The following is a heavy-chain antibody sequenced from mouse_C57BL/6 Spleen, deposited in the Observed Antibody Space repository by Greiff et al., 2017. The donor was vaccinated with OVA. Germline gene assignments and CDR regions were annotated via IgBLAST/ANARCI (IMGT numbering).Heavy chain of an antibody. D-gene: IGHD2-4*01. Sequence: VQLQQSGAELVKPGASVKISCKASGYAFSSYWMHWVKQRPGKGLEWIGQIYPGDGDTNYNGKFKGKATLTADKSSSTAYMQLSSLTSEDSAVYFCARSRLQFAYWGQGTLVTVSA. J-gene: IGHJ3*01. V-gene: IGHV1-80*01. CDR1: GYAFSSYW. CDR3: ARSRLQFAY. CDR2: IYPGDGDT.